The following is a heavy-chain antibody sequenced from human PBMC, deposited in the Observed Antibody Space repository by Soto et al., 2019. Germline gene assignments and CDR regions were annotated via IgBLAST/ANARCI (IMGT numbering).Heavy chain of an antibody. Sequence: EVQLLESGGGLVQPGGSLRLSCAASGFMFSSYAMTWIRQAPGKGLEWVSTISGSGELTYFADSVKGRCTISRDNSKNTLDLQMNSLRAEDTAVYYCAKRGDCTSTSCRGAFDPWGQGTLVTVSS. CDR2: ISGSGELT. CDR3: AKRGDCTSTSCRGAFDP. CDR1: GFMFSSYA. V-gene: IGHV3-23*01. J-gene: IGHJ5*02. D-gene: IGHD2-2*01.